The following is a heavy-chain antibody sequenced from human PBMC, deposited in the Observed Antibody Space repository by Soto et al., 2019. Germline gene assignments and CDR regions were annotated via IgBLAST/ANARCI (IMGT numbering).Heavy chain of an antibody. Sequence: SKTLSLTCTVSGGSVTNSSYYWGWIRQSPGKGLEWIGSVYYRGRSYSKSSVKSRVTISVDTSKNRFSLSLNSVTASDTAVYFCVSQRTTVPTQAYFDYWGPGALVTVSS. CDR3: VSQRTTVPTQAYFDY. V-gene: IGHV4-39*01. CDR1: GGSVTNSSYY. CDR2: VYYRGRS. D-gene: IGHD4-17*01. J-gene: IGHJ4*02.